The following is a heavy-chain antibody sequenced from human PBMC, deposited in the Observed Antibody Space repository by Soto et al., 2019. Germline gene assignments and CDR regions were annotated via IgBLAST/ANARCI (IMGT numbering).Heavy chain of an antibody. CDR2: IYWNDDA. CDR3: IHDGKMGYTGYDRFDY. CDR1: GFSLSTSEVG. J-gene: IGHJ4*02. V-gene: IGHV2-5*01. D-gene: IGHD5-12*01. Sequence: QITLKESGPMLMKPTQTLTLTCTFSGFSLSTSEVGVGWIRQPPGKALEWLALIYWNDDARYSPSLRNRLTINKDTSKNQVVLTMTNMDRVDTATYYCIHDGKMGYTGYDRFDYWGQGTLVTVSS.